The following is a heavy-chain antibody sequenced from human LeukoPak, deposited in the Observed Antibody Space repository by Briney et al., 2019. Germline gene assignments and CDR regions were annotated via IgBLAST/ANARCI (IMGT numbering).Heavy chain of an antibody. D-gene: IGHD2-8*01. CDR3: AGGTTNTKGAFDM. V-gene: IGHV1-46*01. Sequence: ASVKLSCTASGYTFTNYYIHWVRHAPGQGLEWMGIINPSGSSTSYAQKFQGRVTMTRDTSTSTVYMELSSLRSEDTAVYYCAGGTTNTKGAFDMWGQGTMVTVSS. J-gene: IGHJ3*02. CDR2: INPSGSST. CDR1: GYTFTNYY.